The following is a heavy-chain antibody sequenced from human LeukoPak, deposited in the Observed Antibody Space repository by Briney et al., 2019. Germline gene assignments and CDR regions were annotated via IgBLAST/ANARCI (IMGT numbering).Heavy chain of an antibody. J-gene: IGHJ4*02. Sequence: SQILSLTCAISGDSVSSNSAAWNWIRQSPSRGLEWLGRTYYRSKWYNDYAVSVKSRITINPDTSKNQFSLQLNSVTPEDTAVYYCAREVYYDSRGYSPGLDYWGQGTLVTVSS. CDR3: AREVYYDSRGYSPGLDY. D-gene: IGHD3-22*01. V-gene: IGHV6-1*01. CDR2: TYYRSKWYN. CDR1: GDSVSSNSAA.